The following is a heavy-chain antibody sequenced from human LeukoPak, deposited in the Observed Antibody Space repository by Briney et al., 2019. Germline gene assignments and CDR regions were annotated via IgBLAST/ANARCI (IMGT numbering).Heavy chain of an antibody. V-gene: IGHV4-39*01. CDR3: ARHSRSAPYSSSWDYYYYGMDV. J-gene: IGHJ6*02. CDR1: GGSISSSSYY. D-gene: IGHD6-13*01. Sequence: SETLSLTCTVSGGSISSSSYYWGWIRQPPGKGLEWIGSIYYSGSTYYNPSLKSRVTISVDTSKNQFSLKLSSVPAADTAVYYCARHSRSAPYSSSWDYYYYGMDVWGQGTTVTVSS. CDR2: IYYSGST.